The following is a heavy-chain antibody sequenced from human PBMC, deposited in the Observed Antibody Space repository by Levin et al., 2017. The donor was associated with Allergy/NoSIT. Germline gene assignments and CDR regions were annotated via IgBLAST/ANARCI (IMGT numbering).Heavy chain of an antibody. D-gene: IGHD2-15*01. CDR3: ASGRYCTDGNCYAQYSYFDY. CDR2: IYTSGTT. CDR1: GGSINSGSYY. V-gene: IGHV4-61*02. Sequence: PSETLSLTCTVSGGSINSGSYYWSWIRQPAGKGLEWIGRIYTSGTTNYNPSLKSRVTMSVDTSNNQFSLKLSSVTAADTAVYYCASGRYCTDGNCYAQYSYFDYWGQGTLVTVSS. J-gene: IGHJ4*02.